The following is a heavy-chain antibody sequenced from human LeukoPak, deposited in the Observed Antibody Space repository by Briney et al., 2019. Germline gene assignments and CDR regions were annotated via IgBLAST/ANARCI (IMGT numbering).Heavy chain of an antibody. CDR3: ARWEDSSGYFDY. Sequence: GGSLTLSCAASGFTFSSYSMNWVRQPPEKGLEWVSSISSSSSYIYYTDSVMCRFTFSRDNAKNSLCLQMNSLGAEYTAGYYCARWEDSSGYFDYWGQGTLVTVSS. V-gene: IGHV3-21*01. CDR1: GFTFSSYS. D-gene: IGHD3-22*01. J-gene: IGHJ4*02. CDR2: ISSSSSYI.